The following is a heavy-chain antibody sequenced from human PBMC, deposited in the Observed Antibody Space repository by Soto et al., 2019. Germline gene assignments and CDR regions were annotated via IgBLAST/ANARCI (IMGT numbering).Heavy chain of an antibody. J-gene: IGHJ6*02. CDR2: IIPIFGTA. CDR1: GGTFSSYA. V-gene: IGHV1-69*01. CDR3: ARDEYCSSTSCYQDYYYYGMDV. Sequence: QVQLVQSGAEVKKPGSSVKVSCKASGGTFSSYAISWVRQAPGQGLEWMGGIIPIFGTANYAQKFQGRVTITADESRSTAYMELSRLRSEDTAVYYCARDEYCSSTSCYQDYYYYGMDVWGQGTTVTVSS. D-gene: IGHD2-2*01.